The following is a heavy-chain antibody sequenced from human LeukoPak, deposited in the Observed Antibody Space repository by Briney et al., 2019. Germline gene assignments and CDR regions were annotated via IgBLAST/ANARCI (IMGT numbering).Heavy chain of an antibody. CDR1: GGSISSGDYY. Sequence: SETLSLTCTVSGGSISSGDYYWRWIRQPPGKGLEWIGYIYYSGTAYYNPSLKSRVTISVDTSKNQFSLNLSSVTAADTAMYYCARGTVRGYYFDYWGQGTLVTVSS. D-gene: IGHD2-15*01. V-gene: IGHV4-30-4*08. CDR2: IYYSGTA. CDR3: ARGTVRGYYFDY. J-gene: IGHJ4*02.